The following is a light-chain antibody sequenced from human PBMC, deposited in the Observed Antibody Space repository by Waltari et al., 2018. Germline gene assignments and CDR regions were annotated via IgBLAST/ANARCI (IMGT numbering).Light chain of an antibody. V-gene: IGLV2-14*01. Sequence: QSALTQPASVSGSPGQSITISCTGTSSDVGGYNHVSWYQHHPGKAPKLMIYEVSNRPSGVSNRFSGSKSGNTASLTISGLQAEDEAHYYCSSYTSSISWVFGGGTKLTVL. J-gene: IGLJ3*02. CDR2: EVS. CDR3: SSYTSSISWV. CDR1: SSDVGGYNH.